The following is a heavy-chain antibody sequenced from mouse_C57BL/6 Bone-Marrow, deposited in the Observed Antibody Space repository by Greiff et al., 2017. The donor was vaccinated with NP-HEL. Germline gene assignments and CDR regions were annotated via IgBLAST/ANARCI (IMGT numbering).Heavy chain of an antibody. J-gene: IGHJ1*03. V-gene: IGHV1-69*01. CDR2: IDPSDSYT. CDR1: GYTFTSYW. D-gene: IGHD1-2*01. Sequence: VQLQQPGAELVMPGASVKLSCKASGYTFTSYWMHWVKQRPGQGLEWIGEIDPSDSYTNYNQKFKGKSTLTVDKSSSTAYMQLSSLTSEDSAFYCWARGVLRPLDVWGTGTTVTVSS. CDR3: ARGVLRPLDV.